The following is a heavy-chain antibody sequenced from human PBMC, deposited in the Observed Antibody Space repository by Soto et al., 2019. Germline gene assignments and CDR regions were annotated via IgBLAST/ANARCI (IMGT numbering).Heavy chain of an antibody. V-gene: IGHV4-59*08. D-gene: IGHD2-21*02. J-gene: IGHJ4*02. CDR3: ARLQRGDATSVH. Sequence: PSETLTLTCIVSDGSISTYYWTWIRQPPGKGLEWIGYIYYSGSTNHNPSLKSRVTMSVDTSMNQFSLSLSSVTAADTAIYYCARLQRGDATSVHWGQGILVTVSS. CDR2: IYYSGST. CDR1: DGSISTYY.